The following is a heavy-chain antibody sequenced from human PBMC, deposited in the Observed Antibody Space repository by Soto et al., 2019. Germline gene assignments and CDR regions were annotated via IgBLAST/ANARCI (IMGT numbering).Heavy chain of an antibody. CDR1: GYTLTNYA. CDR3: MRDLNGGNPFDY. Sequence: QVQLVQSGAEVKKPGASVRFSCKASGYTLTNYAIHWVRQAAGQRLEWLAWIDPGSGNPTYSQKFQGRITLSRDNSASTFYMDLSSLTSEDTAVYFCMRDLNGGNPFDYWGQGTLVTVSS. D-gene: IGHD2-8*01. CDR2: IDPGSGNP. V-gene: IGHV1-3*01. J-gene: IGHJ4*02.